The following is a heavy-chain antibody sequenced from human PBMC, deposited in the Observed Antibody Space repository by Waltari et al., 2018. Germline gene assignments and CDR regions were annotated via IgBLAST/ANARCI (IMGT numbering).Heavy chain of an antibody. Sequence: EVQLVESGGGLVQPGGSLRLSCAASGFTFSSYSMNWVRQAPGKGLEWVSYISSSSTIYYADSVKGRFTISRDNAKNSLYLQMNSLRAEDTAVYYCARAVRGDYYYYYMDVWGKGTTVTVSS. D-gene: IGHD3-10*01. CDR1: GFTFSSYS. V-gene: IGHV3-48*04. CDR2: ISSSSTI. J-gene: IGHJ6*03. CDR3: ARAVRGDYYYYYMDV.